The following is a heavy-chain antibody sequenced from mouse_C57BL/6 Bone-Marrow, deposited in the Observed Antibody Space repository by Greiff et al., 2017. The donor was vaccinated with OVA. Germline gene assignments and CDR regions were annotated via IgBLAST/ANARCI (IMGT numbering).Heavy chain of an antibody. Sequence: DVHLVESGGDLVKPGGSLKLSCAASGFTFSSYGMSWVRQTPDKRLEWVATISSGGSYTYYPDSVKGRFTISRDNAKNTLYLQMSSLKSEDTAMYYCARQGYDYDRSWFAYWGQGTLVTVSA. J-gene: IGHJ3*01. V-gene: IGHV5-6*01. D-gene: IGHD2-4*01. CDR3: ARQGYDYDRSWFAY. CDR2: ISSGGSYT. CDR1: GFTFSSYG.